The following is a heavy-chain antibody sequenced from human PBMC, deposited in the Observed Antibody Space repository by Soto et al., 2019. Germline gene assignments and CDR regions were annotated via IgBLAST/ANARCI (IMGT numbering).Heavy chain of an antibody. CDR1: GFTFSDYY. D-gene: IGHD3-10*01. V-gene: IGHV3-11*01. CDR3: AREFGSGSSGWFDP. CDR2: ISSSGSTI. Sequence: QVQLVESGGGVVQPGRSLGLSCAASGFTFSDYYMSWIRQAPGKGLEWVSYISSSGSTIYYADSVKGRFTISRDNAKNSLYLQMNSLRAEDTAVYYCAREFGSGSSGWFDPWGQGTLVTVSS. J-gene: IGHJ5*02.